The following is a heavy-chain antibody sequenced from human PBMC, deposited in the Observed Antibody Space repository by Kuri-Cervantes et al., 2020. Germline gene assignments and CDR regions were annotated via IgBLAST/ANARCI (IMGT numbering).Heavy chain of an antibody. CDR3: ARVSAGGRFDF. V-gene: IGHV4-59*12. CDR1: GGSISTYY. CDR2: IYYSGGT. D-gene: IGHD3-16*01. J-gene: IGHJ4*02. Sequence: SETLSLTCTVSGGSISTYYWSWIRQPPGKGLEWIGYIYYSGGTNYNPSLKSRVTISGDKSKNQFSLKFDSVTAADTAVYYCARVSAGGRFDFWGQGTLVTVSS.